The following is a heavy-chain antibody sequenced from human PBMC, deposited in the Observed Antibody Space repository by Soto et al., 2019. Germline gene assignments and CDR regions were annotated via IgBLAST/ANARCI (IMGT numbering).Heavy chain of an antibody. D-gene: IGHD3-16*01. J-gene: IGHJ4*02. CDR3: AKDRYDYAIAPPSY. CDR1: GYTFTGYY. Sequence: ASVKVSCKASGYTFTGYYMHWVRQAPGQGLEWMGWINPNSGGTNYAQKFQGWVTMTRDTSISTAYMELSRLRSDDTAVYYCAKDRYDYAIAPPSYWGQGTLVTVSS. V-gene: IGHV1-2*04. CDR2: INPNSGGT.